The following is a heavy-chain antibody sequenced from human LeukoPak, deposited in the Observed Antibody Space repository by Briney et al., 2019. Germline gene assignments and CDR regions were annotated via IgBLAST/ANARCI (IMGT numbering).Heavy chain of an antibody. CDR3: EGERSDSCDY. CDR1: GFTFSSYV. V-gene: IGHV3-21*01. CDR2: VSSGSSYI. D-gene: IGHD3-3*01. Sequence: GGSLRFPVAALGFTFSSYVSNLVAQAPGKGLEWVSFVSSGSSYIYYADSVKGRFTISRANAKNSLYLQMNSLRAEDTAVYYCEGERSDSCDYWGQGTLVTVSS. J-gene: IGHJ4*02.